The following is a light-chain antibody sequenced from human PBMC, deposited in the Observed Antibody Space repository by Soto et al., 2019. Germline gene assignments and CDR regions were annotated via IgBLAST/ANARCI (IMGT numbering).Light chain of an antibody. CDR3: SSYTSSSSSYV. J-gene: IGLJ1*01. CDR1: SSDVGGYNY. Sequence: ALTQPASVSGSPGQSITISCTGTSSDVGGYNYVSWYQQHPGKAPKLMIYDVSNRPSGVSNRFSGSKSGNMASLTISGLQAEDEADYYCSSYTSSSSSYVFGTGTKVTVL. V-gene: IGLV2-14*01. CDR2: DVS.